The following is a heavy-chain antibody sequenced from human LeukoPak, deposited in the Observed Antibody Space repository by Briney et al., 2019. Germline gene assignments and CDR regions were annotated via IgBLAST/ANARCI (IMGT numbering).Heavy chain of an antibody. D-gene: IGHD4-17*01. CDR3: ARVTTNWYFDL. Sequence: PSETLSLTCTVSGGSISSGSYYWSWIRQPAGKGLEWIGRIYTSGSTNYNPTLKSRVTISVDTSKNQFSLKLSSVTAADTAVYYCARVTTNWYFDLWGRGTLVTVSS. V-gene: IGHV4-61*02. J-gene: IGHJ2*01. CDR2: IYTSGST. CDR1: GGSISSGSYY.